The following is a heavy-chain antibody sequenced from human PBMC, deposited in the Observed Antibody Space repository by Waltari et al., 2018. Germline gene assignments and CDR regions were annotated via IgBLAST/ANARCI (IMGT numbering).Heavy chain of an antibody. Sequence: QVQLVQSGAEVKQPGSSVKVSCKASGGPFSSYAISWVRTAPGQGLEWMGGIIPIFGTANYAQKFQGRVTITADESTSTAYMELSSLRSEDTAVYYCATLQYPGDNWFDPWGQGTLVTVSS. V-gene: IGHV1-69*01. J-gene: IGHJ5*02. CDR3: ATLQYPGDNWFDP. CDR1: GGPFSSYA. D-gene: IGHD4-4*01. CDR2: IIPIFGTA.